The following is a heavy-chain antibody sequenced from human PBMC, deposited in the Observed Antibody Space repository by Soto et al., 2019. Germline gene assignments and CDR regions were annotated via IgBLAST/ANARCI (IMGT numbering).Heavy chain of an antibody. CDR3: ARVVLTITRGAFDA. D-gene: IGHD3-9*01. J-gene: IGHJ3*01. V-gene: IGHV4-4*02. CDR1: GGSISSSHW. CDR2: ISHSGTS. Sequence: QVQLQESGPGLVKPSGTLSLTCAVSGGSISSSHWCTWVRQSPGKLLEYIGEISHSGTSNSNPSLKSRVTLSVDKSKNHFSLTLTSVTAADTAVYYCARVVLTITRGAFDAWGQGTLVIVSS.